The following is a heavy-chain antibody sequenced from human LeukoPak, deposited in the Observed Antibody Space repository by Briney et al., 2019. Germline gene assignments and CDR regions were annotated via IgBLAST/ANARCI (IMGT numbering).Heavy chain of an antibody. CDR2: ISYDGSSK. J-gene: IGHJ5*02. CDR3: ARDEGSYDYLWGSYRYNWFDP. Sequence: GGSLRLSCSASGFTFNTYAMHWVRQAPGKGLEWVALISYDGSSKYYADSVKGRFTISRDNSKNTLYLQVNGLRSEDTAVYYCARDEGSYDYLWGSYRYNWFDPWGQGTLVTVSS. D-gene: IGHD3-16*02. V-gene: IGHV3-30*04. CDR1: GFTFNTYA.